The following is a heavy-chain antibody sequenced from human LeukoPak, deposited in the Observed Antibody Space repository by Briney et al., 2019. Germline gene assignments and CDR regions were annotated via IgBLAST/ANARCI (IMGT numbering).Heavy chain of an antibody. V-gene: IGHV4-39*01. CDR3: ARHVRHLGFLEWLLRPIDY. Sequence: SETLSLTCTVPGGSISSSSYYWGWIRQPPGKGLEWIGSIYYSGSIYYNPSLKSRVTISVDTSKNQFSLKLSSVTAADTAVYYCARHVRHLGFLEWLLRPIDYWGQGTLVTVSS. J-gene: IGHJ4*02. D-gene: IGHD3-3*01. CDR1: GGSISSSSYY. CDR2: IYYSGSI.